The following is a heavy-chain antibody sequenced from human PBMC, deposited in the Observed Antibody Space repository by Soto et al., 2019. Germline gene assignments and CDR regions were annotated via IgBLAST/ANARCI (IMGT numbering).Heavy chain of an antibody. CDR3: VKEATVEVAHHFDY. Sequence: QVHLLESGGGVVQPGRSLRLSCAASGFTFSNYGMQWFRQAPGKGLEWLAVVSHDGRTVFYADSGKGRFIISRDNSENTVFLQMNSLRPEDTAVYYCVKEATVEVAHHFDYWGQGTVVTVSS. V-gene: IGHV3-30*18. D-gene: IGHD4-4*01. J-gene: IGHJ4*02. CDR2: VSHDGRTV. CDR1: GFTFSNYG.